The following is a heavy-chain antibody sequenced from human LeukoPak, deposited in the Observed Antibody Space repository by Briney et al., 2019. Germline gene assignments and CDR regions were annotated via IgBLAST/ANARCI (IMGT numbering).Heavy chain of an antibody. CDR2: IYSGGST. J-gene: IGHJ4*02. Sequence: GGSLRLSCAASGFTVSSNYMSWVRQAPGKGLEWVSVIYSGGSTYYADSVKGRFTISRDNAKSSLYLQMNSLRAEDTAVYYCGRGHWGLDYWGQGTLVTVSS. CDR1: GFTVSSNY. D-gene: IGHD7-27*01. CDR3: GRGHWGLDY. V-gene: IGHV3-66*01.